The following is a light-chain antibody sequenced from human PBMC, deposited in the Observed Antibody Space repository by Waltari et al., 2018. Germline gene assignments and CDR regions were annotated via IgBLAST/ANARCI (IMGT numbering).Light chain of an antibody. V-gene: IGKV1-5*03. J-gene: IGKJ4*01. CDR2: KAS. CDR3: QHYNNYPPT. Sequence: DIQITQSPSTLSASVGDRVTITCRASQSISSWLAWYQQKPGKAPKLLIYKASSLQSDVPSRFSGSGSGTEFTLTISSLQPDDFATFYCQHYNNYPPTFGGGTKVEIK. CDR1: QSISSW.